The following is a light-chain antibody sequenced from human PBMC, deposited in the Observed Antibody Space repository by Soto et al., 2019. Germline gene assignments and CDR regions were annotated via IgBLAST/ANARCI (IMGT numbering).Light chain of an antibody. V-gene: IGLV2-14*03. Sequence: QSALTQPASVSGSPGQSITISCTGTSSDIGAYNFVSWYQQHPGKAPKLMLYDVNIRPSGVSNRFSGSKSGNTDSLTISGLQAEAEAYYYCTSWTTSTTMIFGGGTKLTFL. J-gene: IGLJ2*01. CDR2: DVN. CDR1: SSDIGAYNF. CDR3: TSWTTSTTMI.